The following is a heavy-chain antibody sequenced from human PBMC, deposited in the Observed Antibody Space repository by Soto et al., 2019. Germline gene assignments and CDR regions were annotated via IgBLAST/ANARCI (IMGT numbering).Heavy chain of an antibody. CDR1: GGSFTSYY. D-gene: IGHD3-9*01. V-gene: IGHV4-34*01. J-gene: IGHJ4*02. CDR3: ASILTGWNHLGY. Sequence: QVQLKQWGAGLLKPSETLSLTCAVYGGSFTSYYWCWIRQPPGQGMEWIGEIHHSGITNYNPSLKSRVPISIDMSKNQFSLNLRSVTAAETGVYYCASILTGWNHLGYWGQGTPVTVSS. CDR2: IHHSGIT.